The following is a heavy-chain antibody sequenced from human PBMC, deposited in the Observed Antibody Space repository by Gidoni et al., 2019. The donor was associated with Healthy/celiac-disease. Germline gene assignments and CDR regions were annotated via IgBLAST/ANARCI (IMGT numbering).Heavy chain of an antibody. CDR1: GGSFSGYY. D-gene: IGHD3-3*01. CDR3: AREGVWSGLIDY. V-gene: IGHV4-34*01. J-gene: IGHJ4*02. CDR2: INHSGST. Sequence: QVQLQQWGAGLLKPSETLSLTCAVYGGSFSGYYWSWIRQPPGKGLEWIGEINHSGSTNYNPSLKSRVTISVDTSKNQFSLKLSSVTAADTAVYYCAREGVWSGLIDYWGQGTLVTVSS.